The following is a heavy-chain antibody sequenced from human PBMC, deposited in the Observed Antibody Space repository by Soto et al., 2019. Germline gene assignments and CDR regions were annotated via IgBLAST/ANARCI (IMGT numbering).Heavy chain of an antibody. J-gene: IGHJ4*02. CDR3: AKGYYDSPGYLTHLMGDH. D-gene: IGHD3-22*01. CDR1: GFTFSNYV. V-gene: IGHV3-23*01. CDR2: ISGSGGDT. Sequence: EVQLLESGGGLVQPGGSLRLSCAVSGFTFSNYVMNWVRQAPGKGLEWVSGISGSGGDTYYADSVKGRFTISRDNSKNTLSLQMNSLRAEDTAVYYCAKGYYDSPGYLTHLMGDHWGQGTLDTVSS.